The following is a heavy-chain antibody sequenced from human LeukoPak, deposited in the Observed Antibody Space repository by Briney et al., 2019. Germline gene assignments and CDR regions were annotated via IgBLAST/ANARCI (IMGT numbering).Heavy chain of an antibody. CDR2: IWYDGSKK. Sequence: GGSLRLSCAASGFTISSHGMHWVRQAPGKGLEWVAVIWYDGSKKYHADSVKGRFTISRDNSKNTLYLQMNSLRAEDTAVYYCARDLLGYSYDAYYFDFWGRGTLVTVSS. CDR3: ARDLLGYSYDAYYFDF. D-gene: IGHD5-18*01. V-gene: IGHV3-33*01. CDR1: GFTISSHG. J-gene: IGHJ4*02.